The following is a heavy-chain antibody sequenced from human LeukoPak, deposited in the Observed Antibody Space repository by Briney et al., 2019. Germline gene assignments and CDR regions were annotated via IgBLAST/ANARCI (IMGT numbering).Heavy chain of an antibody. D-gene: IGHD3-9*01. V-gene: IGHV4-61*02. Sequence: PSETLSLTCTVSGGSISSSNYYWRWVRQPAGTGLEWLGRIYTSGSTNYNPSLKSRVNISVDTSKNQFSVKLTSVTAEDTAVYFCARDDWVYWGQGPLVTVSS. CDR2: IYTSGST. CDR3: ARDDWVY. CDR1: GGSISSSNYY. J-gene: IGHJ4*02.